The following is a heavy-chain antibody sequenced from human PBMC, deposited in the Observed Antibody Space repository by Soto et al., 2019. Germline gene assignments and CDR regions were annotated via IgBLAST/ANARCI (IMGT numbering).Heavy chain of an antibody. CDR1: GFTFSSYA. J-gene: IGHJ4*02. Sequence: GGSLRLSCAASGFTFSSYAMSWVRQAPGKGLEWVSAISGSGGSTYYADSVKGRFTISRDNSKNTLYLQMNSLRAEDTAVYYCAKDVLRFLEWLLIYDYWGQGTLVTVSS. V-gene: IGHV3-23*01. CDR3: AKDVLRFLEWLLIYDY. CDR2: ISGSGGST. D-gene: IGHD3-3*01.